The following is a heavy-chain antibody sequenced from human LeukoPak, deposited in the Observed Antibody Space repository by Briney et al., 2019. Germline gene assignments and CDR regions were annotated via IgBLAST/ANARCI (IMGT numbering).Heavy chain of an antibody. Sequence: SVKVPCKASGGTFSSYTISWVRQAPGQGLEWMGRIIPILGIANYAQKFQGRVTITADKSTSTAYMELSSLRSEDTAVYYCASCHYDFWSGYYPWGQGTLVTVSS. CDR3: ASCHYDFWSGYYP. D-gene: IGHD3-3*01. CDR1: GGTFSSYT. J-gene: IGHJ5*02. V-gene: IGHV1-69*02. CDR2: IIPILGIA.